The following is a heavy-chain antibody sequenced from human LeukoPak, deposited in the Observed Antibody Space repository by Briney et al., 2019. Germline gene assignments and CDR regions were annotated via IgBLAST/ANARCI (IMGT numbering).Heavy chain of an antibody. J-gene: IGHJ6*03. Sequence: PGGSLRLSCAASGFTFSSYGMHWVRQAPGKGLEWVAFIRYDGSNKYYADSVKGRFTISRDNSKNTLYLQMNSLRAEDTAVYYCAKSWYSSGWYGKIYYYYYYYMDVWGKGTTVTISS. CDR2: IRYDGSNK. CDR1: GFTFSSYG. CDR3: AKSWYSSGWYGKIYYYYYYYMDV. V-gene: IGHV3-30*02. D-gene: IGHD6-19*01.